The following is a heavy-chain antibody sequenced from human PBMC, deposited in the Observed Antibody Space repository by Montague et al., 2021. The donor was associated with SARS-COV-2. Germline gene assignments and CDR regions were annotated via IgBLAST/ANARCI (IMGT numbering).Heavy chain of an antibody. CDR2: ISSSSSYI. V-gene: IGHV3-21*01. CDR1: GFTFRSYT. CDR3: ARDGRAHYYDSSGYEGNFDI. D-gene: IGHD3-22*01. Sequence: SLRLSCAASGFTFRSYTMNWVRQAPGKGLEWVSCISSSSSYIYYADSVKGRFTIFRDNAKNSLFLQMNSLRAEDTAVYYCARDGRAHYYDSSGYEGNFDIWGQGTMVTVSS. J-gene: IGHJ3*02.